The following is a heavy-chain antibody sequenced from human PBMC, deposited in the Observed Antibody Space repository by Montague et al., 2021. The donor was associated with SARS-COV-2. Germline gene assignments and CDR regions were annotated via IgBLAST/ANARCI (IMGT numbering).Heavy chain of an antibody. D-gene: IGHD3-16*01. CDR2: IKEDGSVR. CDR3: SSGDFFDY. J-gene: IGHJ4*02. Sequence: SLRLSCAASGFTFSSQWMSWVRQAPGKGLEWVANIKEDGSVRQYADSVKGRFTIPRDNAKNSLLLQMNSPRVEDTAVYYCSSGDFFDYWGQGTLVTVSS. V-gene: IGHV3-7*01. CDR1: GFTFSSQW.